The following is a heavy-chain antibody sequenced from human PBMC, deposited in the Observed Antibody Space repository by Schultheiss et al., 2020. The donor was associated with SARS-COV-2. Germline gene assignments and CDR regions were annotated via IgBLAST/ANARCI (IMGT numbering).Heavy chain of an antibody. Sequence: SQTLSLTCTVSGGSISSGGYYWSWIRQHPGKGLEWIGYIYYSGSTYYNPSLKSRVTISVDTSKNQFSLKLSSVTAADTAVYYCARRGYSYGPNQYYYYYMDVWGKGTTVTVSS. V-gene: IGHV4-31*03. CDR1: GGSISSGGYY. J-gene: IGHJ6*03. CDR2: IYYSGST. D-gene: IGHD5-18*01. CDR3: ARRGYSYGPNQYYYYYMDV.